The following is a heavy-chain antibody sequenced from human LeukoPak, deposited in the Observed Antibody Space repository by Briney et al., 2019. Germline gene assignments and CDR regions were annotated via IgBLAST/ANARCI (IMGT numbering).Heavy chain of an antibody. CDR3: ASGIQLWADY. CDR2: IHYTGST. V-gene: IGHV4-39*07. D-gene: IGHD5-18*01. Sequence: SETLTLTCTVSGGSIRSDIYNWGWIRQPPGNGLEWIGSIHYTGSTFYNPSLKSRVTISVDTSKNQFSLKLSSVTAADTAVYYCASGIQLWADYWGQGTLVTVSS. CDR1: GGSIRSDIYN. J-gene: IGHJ4*02.